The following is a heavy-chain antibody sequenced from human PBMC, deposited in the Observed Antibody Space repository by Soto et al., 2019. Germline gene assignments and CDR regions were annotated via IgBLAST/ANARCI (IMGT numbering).Heavy chain of an antibody. Sequence: PSETLSLTCTVSGGSISSSSYYWGWIRQPPGKGLGWIGSIYYSGSTYYNPSLKSRVTISVDTSKNQFSLKLSSVTAADTAVYYCARHVFPPYGSGSNYGGNWFDSWGQGILVTVSS. J-gene: IGHJ5*01. CDR1: GGSISSSSYY. D-gene: IGHD3-10*01. CDR3: ARHVFPPYGSGSNYGGNWFDS. V-gene: IGHV4-39*01. CDR2: IYYSGST.